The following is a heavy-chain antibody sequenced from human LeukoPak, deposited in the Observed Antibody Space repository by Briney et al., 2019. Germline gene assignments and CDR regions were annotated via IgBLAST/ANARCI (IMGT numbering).Heavy chain of an antibody. Sequence: GASVKVSCKASGYTFTSYDINWVRQATGQGLEWMGWMNPNSGNTGYAQKFQGRVTMTRNTSISTAYMELSSLRSEDTAVYYCARGSKRAGYFDYWGQGTLVIVSS. CDR2: MNPNSGNT. D-gene: IGHD6-19*01. V-gene: IGHV1-8*01. J-gene: IGHJ4*02. CDR3: ARGSKRAGYFDY. CDR1: GYTFTSYD.